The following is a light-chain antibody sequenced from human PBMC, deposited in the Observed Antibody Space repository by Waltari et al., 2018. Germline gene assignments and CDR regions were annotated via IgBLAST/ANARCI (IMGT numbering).Light chain of an antibody. Sequence: VLTQSPGPLSLSPCETATLSCRASQSVRSGYFAWYQQKPGQSPKLLIYAASSRAAGVPDRFSGSGSGTDFTLTVSRLEPEDFAVYYCHQYGSAPPYTFGQGTRLEIK. V-gene: IGKV3-20*01. CDR2: AAS. CDR3: HQYGSAPPYT. J-gene: IGKJ2*01. CDR1: QSVRSGY.